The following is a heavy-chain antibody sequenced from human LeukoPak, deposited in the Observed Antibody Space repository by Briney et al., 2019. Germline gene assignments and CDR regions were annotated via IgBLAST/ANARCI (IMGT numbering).Heavy chain of an antibody. CDR1: GGSFSGYY. CDR3: ARARGYCTNGVCYYYYYYYYMDV. Sequence: SETLSLTCAVYGGSFSGYYWGWIRQPPGKGLEWLGEINHSGSTNYNPSLKSRVTISVDTSKNQFSLKLSSVTAADTAVYYCARARGYCTNGVCYYYYYYYYMDVWGKGTTVTVSS. CDR2: INHSGST. J-gene: IGHJ6*03. V-gene: IGHV4-34*01. D-gene: IGHD2-8*01.